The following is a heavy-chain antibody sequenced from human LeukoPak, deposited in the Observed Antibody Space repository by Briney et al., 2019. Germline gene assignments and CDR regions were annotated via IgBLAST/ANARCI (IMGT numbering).Heavy chain of an antibody. J-gene: IGHJ5*02. V-gene: IGHV4-59*12. CDR3: ARDSPPVHNAFDP. CDR1: GGSISSYY. CDR2: IYYSGST. Sequence: PSETLSLTCTVSGGSISSYYWSWIRQPPGKGLEWIGYIYYSGSTNYNPSLKSRVTISVDTSKNQFSLKLSSVTAADTAVYYCARDSPPVHNAFDPWGQGTLVTVSS.